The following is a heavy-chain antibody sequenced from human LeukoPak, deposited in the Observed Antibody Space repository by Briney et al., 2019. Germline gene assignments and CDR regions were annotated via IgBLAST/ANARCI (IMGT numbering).Heavy chain of an antibody. Sequence: GRSLRHSCAASRFTFSSYGMHWVREAPGKGLEWVAVIWYDGSNKYYADSVKGRFTISRDNSKNTLYLQMNSLRAEDTAVYYCARDPVSGSGWFYYYYGMDVWGQGTTVTVSS. CDR3: ARDPVSGSGWFYYYYGMDV. CDR2: IWYDGSNK. J-gene: IGHJ6*02. CDR1: RFTFSSYG. D-gene: IGHD6-19*01. V-gene: IGHV3-33*01.